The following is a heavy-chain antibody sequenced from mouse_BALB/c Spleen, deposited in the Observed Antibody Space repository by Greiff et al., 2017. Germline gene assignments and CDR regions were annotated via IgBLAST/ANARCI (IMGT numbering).Heavy chain of an antibody. Sequence: ESGPGLVKPSQSLSLTCTVTGYSITSDYAWNWIRQFPGNKLEWMGYISYSGSTSYNPSLKSRISITRDTSKNQFFLQLNSVTTEDTATYYCAHGNYFDYWGQGTTLTVSS. V-gene: IGHV3-2*02. J-gene: IGHJ2*01. D-gene: IGHD2-1*01. CDR2: ISYSGST. CDR3: AHGNYFDY. CDR1: GYSITSDYA.